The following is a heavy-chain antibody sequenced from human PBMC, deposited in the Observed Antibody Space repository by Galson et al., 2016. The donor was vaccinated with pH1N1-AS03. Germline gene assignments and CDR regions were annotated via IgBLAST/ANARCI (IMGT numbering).Heavy chain of an antibody. CDR3: VKEAERDSGNWYFDY. D-gene: IGHD6-13*01. CDR2: VTWNSGKM. Sequence: SLRLSCAASGFTFDDYTMHWVRQVPGQGLEWLSSVTWNSGKMIYAHTLKVRFTTSRDNAKNTLYMQMNSLRPEDTALYYCVKEAERDSGNWYFDYWGQGTLVTVSS. V-gene: IGHV3-9*01. CDR1: GFTFDDYT. J-gene: IGHJ4*02.